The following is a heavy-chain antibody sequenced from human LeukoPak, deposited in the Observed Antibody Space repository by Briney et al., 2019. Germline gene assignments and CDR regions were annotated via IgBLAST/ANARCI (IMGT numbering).Heavy chain of an antibody. CDR3: AKGYILAAAVTCFDY. V-gene: IGHV3-30*18. CDR1: GFTFSSYG. J-gene: IGHJ4*02. Sequence: PGGSLRLSCAASGFTFSSYGMHWVRQAPGKGLEWVAVISYDGSNKYYADSVKGRFTISRDNSKNTLYLQMNSLRAEDTAVYYCAKGYILAAAVTCFDYWGQGTLVTVSS. CDR2: ISYDGSNK. D-gene: IGHD6-13*01.